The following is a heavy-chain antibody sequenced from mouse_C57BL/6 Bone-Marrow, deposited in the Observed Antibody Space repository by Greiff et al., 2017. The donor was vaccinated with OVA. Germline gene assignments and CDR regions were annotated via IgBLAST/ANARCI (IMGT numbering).Heavy chain of an antibody. CDR2: ISSGGSYT. J-gene: IGHJ3*01. V-gene: IGHV5-6*01. Sequence: VQLQQSGGDLVKPGGSLKLSCAASGFTFSSYGMSWVRQTPDKRLEWVATISSGGSYTYYPDSVKGRFTISRDNAKNTLYLQMSSLKSEDTAMYYCARHGRGAWFAYWGQGTLVTVSA. CDR1: GFTFSSYG. CDR3: ARHGRGAWFAY.